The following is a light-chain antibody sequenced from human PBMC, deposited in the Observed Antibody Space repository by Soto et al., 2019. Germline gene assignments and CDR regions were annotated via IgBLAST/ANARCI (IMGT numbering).Light chain of an antibody. CDR3: GGWDDSLSGPV. CDR2: RNN. V-gene: IGLV1-47*01. J-gene: IGLJ2*01. CDR1: SSNIGSNY. Sequence: QSVLTQPPSASGTPGQRVNISCSGSSSNIGSNYVYWYRQFPGTAPKLLIQRNNQRPSGVPARFSGSKSGTSASLAISGLRSEDEADYYCGGWDDSLSGPVFGGGTK.